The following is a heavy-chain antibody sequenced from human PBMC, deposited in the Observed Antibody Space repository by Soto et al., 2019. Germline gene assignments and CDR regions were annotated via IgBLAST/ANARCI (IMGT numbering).Heavy chain of an antibody. V-gene: IGHV3-48*01. Sequence: GGSLRLSCAASGFTFSSYSMNWVRQAPGKGLEWVSYISSSSSTIYYADSVKGRFTISRDNAKNSLYLQMNSLRAEDTAVYYCANIGRSDRAFDIWGQGTMVTVS. CDR1: GFTFSSYS. J-gene: IGHJ3*02. D-gene: IGHD5-12*01. CDR3: ANIGRSDRAFDI. CDR2: ISSSSSTI.